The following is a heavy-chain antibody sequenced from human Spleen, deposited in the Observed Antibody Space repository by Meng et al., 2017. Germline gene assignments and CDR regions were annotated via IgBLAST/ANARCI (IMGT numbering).Heavy chain of an antibody. CDR2: INTGNGNT. Sequence: ASVKVSCKALGGIFSNYVIGWVRQAPGQRLEWMGWINTGNGNTKYSQKIQGRVTITRDTSASTVYMEMSSLRSEDTAVYYCARDQGRSVATNRYNWFDPWGQGTLVTVSS. J-gene: IGHJ5*02. CDR3: ARDQGRSVATNRYNWFDP. V-gene: IGHV1-3*04. D-gene: IGHD6-19*01. CDR1: GGIFSNYV.